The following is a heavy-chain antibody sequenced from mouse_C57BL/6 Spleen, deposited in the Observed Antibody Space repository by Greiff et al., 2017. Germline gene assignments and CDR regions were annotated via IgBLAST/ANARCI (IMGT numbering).Heavy chain of an antibody. D-gene: IGHD2-2*01. CDR3: ARSPLWLRRGYYFDY. CDR1: GFTFTDYY. CDR2: IRNKTNGYTT. Sequence: DVQLVESGGGLVQPGGSLSLSCAASGFTFTDYYMSWVRQPPGKALEWLGFIRNKTNGYTTEYSASVKGRFTISRDNSQSILYLQMNALRAEDSATYYCARSPLWLRRGYYFDYWGQGTTLTVSS. J-gene: IGHJ2*01. V-gene: IGHV7-3*01.